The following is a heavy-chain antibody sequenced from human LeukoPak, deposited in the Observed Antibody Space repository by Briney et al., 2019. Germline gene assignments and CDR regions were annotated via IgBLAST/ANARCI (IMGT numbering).Heavy chain of an antibody. Sequence: GRSLRLSCAASGFTISSYGMHLVRQATGKGLEWVAVISYDGSNKYYADSVKGRFTISRDNSKNTLYLQMNSLRGEDRAVYYCAKDEDESITGGNWFDPWGQGTLVTVSS. J-gene: IGHJ5*02. CDR3: AKDEDESITGGNWFDP. CDR1: GFTISSYG. CDR2: ISYDGSNK. D-gene: IGHD1-20*01. V-gene: IGHV3-30*18.